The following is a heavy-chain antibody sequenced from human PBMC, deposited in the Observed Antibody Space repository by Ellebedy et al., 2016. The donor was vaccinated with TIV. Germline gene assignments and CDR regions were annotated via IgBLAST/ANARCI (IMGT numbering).Heavy chain of an antibody. D-gene: IGHD4-17*01. CDR2: IYYSGST. CDR1: GGSISSSSYY. Sequence: SETLPLTCTVSGGSISSSSYYWGWIRQPPGKGLEWIGSIYYSGSTYYNPSLKSRVTISVDTSKNQFSLKLSSVTAADTAVYYCARDRHDYGVTVAFDIWGQGTMVTVSS. CDR3: ARDRHDYGVTVAFDI. J-gene: IGHJ3*02. V-gene: IGHV4-39*07.